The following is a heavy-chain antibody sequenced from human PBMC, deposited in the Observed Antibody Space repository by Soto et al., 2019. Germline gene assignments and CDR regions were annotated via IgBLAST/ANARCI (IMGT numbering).Heavy chain of an antibody. D-gene: IGHD3-3*01. J-gene: IGHJ5*02. CDR1: GCSISSFY. CDR3: AREDFWNGCDP. V-gene: IGHV4-59*01. CDR2: ILHSGST. Sequence: AETLALTWTVSGCSISSFYWNWIRQPPGKGLEWIGYILHSGSTNYNPSLESRATISLDASTNQFSLKLSSVTAADTAVYFCAREDFWNGCDPWGQGTQVTVSS.